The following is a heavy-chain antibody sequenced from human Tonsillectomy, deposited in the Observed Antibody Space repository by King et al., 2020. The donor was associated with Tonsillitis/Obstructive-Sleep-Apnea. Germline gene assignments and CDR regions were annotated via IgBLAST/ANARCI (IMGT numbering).Heavy chain of an antibody. CDR3: AAVSFWSGYYSFDY. V-gene: IGHV1-58*01. CDR1: GFTFTSAA. D-gene: IGHD3-3*01. Sequence: QLVQSGPEVKKPGTSVKVSCKASGFTFTSAAVQWLRQVRGQRLEWIGWIVVCSGNTYYAHKFQERVTIARDMSTSHAYMELGSLRSEDTAVYYCAAVSFWSGYYSFDYWGQGTLVTVSS. CDR2: IVVCSGNT. J-gene: IGHJ4*02.